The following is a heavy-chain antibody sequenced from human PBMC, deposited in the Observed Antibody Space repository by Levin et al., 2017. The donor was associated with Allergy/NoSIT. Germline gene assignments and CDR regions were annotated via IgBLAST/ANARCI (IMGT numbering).Heavy chain of an antibody. D-gene: IGHD3-16*01. CDR2: ISTRGATT. J-gene: IGHJ4*02. CDR1: GFTYTSYA. V-gene: IGHV3-23*01. CDR3: ARVYSVAYCPDY. Sequence: RGESLKISCAASGFTYTSYAMTWVRQAPGKGLEWVSTISTRGATTFYSDSVKGRFTISRDNSKQMLYLQMDSLRAEDTAVYYCARVYSVAYCPDYWGQGTLVTVSS.